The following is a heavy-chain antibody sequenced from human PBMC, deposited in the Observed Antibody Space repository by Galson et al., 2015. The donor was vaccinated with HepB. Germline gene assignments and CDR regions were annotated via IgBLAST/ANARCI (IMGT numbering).Heavy chain of an antibody. CDR2: IIPIFGTA. J-gene: IGHJ6*02. D-gene: IGHD3-10*01. CDR1: GGTFSSYA. CDR3: AAGTGGHPTYYYYGMDV. V-gene: IGHV1-69*13. Sequence: SVKVSCKASGGTFSSYAISWVRQAPGQGLEWMGGIIPIFGTANYAQKFPGRVTITADESTSTAYMELSSLRSEDTAVYYCAAGTGGHPTYYYYGMDVWGQGTTVTVSS.